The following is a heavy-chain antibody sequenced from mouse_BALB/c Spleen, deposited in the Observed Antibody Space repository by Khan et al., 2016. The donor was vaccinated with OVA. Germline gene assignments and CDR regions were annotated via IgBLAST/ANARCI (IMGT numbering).Heavy chain of an antibody. D-gene: IGHD2-1*01. Sequence: QVQLKQSGPGLVQPSQSLSITCTVSGFSLTSYGVPWVRQSPGKGLEWLGVIWSGESTDYNSAFISRLTISKDNSKCQVFFKMNRLQANYTAIYYCARTYFSYGNYGDYYTMDYWGQGTSVTVSS. J-gene: IGHJ4*01. V-gene: IGHV2-2*02. CDR3: ARTYFSYGNYGDYYTMDY. CDR2: IWSGEST. CDR1: GFSLTSYG.